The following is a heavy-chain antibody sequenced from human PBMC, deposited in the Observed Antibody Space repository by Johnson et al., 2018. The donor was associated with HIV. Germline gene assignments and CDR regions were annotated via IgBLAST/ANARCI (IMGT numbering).Heavy chain of an antibody. CDR2: IRYDGSNK. D-gene: IGHD1-26*01. CDR3: ASWWVGATLMAFDI. Sequence: QVQLVESGGGVVQPGRSLRLSCAASGFTFSSYGMHWVRQAPGKGLEWVAFIRYDGSNKYYADYVKGRFTISRNNYKNTLYLQMNSLRAEDKAMYYCASWWVGATLMAFDIWGQGTMVTVSS. CDR1: GFTFSSYG. J-gene: IGHJ3*02. V-gene: IGHV3-33*01.